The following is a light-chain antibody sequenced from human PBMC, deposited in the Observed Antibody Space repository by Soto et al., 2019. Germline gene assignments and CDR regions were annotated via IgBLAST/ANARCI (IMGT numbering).Light chain of an antibody. CDR1: QSVLYSSNNKNY. CDR2: WAS. J-gene: IGKJ2*01. V-gene: IGKV4-1*01. CDR3: QQYYSTPYT. Sequence: DIVMTQSPASLAVSLGERATINCKSSQSVLYSSNNKNYLAWYQQKPGPPPKLLIYWASTRESGVPDRFSGSGSGTDFTLTISSLQAEDVAVYYCQQYYSTPYTFGQGTKLEIK.